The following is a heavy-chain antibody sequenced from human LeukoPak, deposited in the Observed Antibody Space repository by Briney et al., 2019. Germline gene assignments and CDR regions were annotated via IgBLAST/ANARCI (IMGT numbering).Heavy chain of an antibody. CDR1: GFTFYMYA. CDR2: MCGTAGCT. CDR3: AKDRPNFHENSGHYYRRDGDS. Sequence: GGSLRLSCQASGFTFYMYAMSWVRQAPGKGLEWVASMCGTAGCTFYPDSVKGRFTISRDNSKHVLYLRMNSLTAEDTAIYYCAKDRPNFHENSGHYYRRDGDSWGQGTLVTVSS. J-gene: IGHJ5*01. D-gene: IGHD3-22*01. V-gene: IGHV3-23*01.